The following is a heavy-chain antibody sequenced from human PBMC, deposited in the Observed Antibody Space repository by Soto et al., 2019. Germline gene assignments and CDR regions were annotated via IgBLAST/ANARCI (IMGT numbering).Heavy chain of an antibody. D-gene: IGHD3-16*01. CDR3: ARDILKPVGDASYYGMDV. Sequence: QVQLVGSGGGVVQPGRSLRLSCAASGFTFSSYGMHWVRQAPGKGLEWVAAIWYDGSNKYYSDSVKGRFTISRDNSKNTLYLQMNSLRAEDTAVYYCARDILKPVGDASYYGMDVWGQGTTVTVSS. V-gene: IGHV3-33*01. CDR1: GFTFSSYG. J-gene: IGHJ6*02. CDR2: IWYDGSNK.